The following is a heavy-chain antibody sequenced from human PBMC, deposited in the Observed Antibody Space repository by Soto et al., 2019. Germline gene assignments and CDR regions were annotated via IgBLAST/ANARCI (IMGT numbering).Heavy chain of an antibody. V-gene: IGHV4-31*03. CDR3: ARARLRAVYAFDI. J-gene: IGHJ3*02. CDR1: GGSVSSGAYY. Sequence: SETLSLTCTVSGGSVSSGAYYWTWIRQRPGKGLEWIGYIYYSGSTYYSPSLKSRLSISLDTSKNQFSLRLSSVTAEDTAMYYCARARLRAVYAFDIWGQGTMVTVSS. D-gene: IGHD5-12*01. CDR2: IYYSGST.